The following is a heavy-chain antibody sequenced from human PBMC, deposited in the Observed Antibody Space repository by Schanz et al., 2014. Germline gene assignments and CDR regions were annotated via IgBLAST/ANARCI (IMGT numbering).Heavy chain of an antibody. Sequence: QVQLVQSGSELKKPGASVKVSCKASGYTFAMYDMNWVRQAPGQGLEWMGWINTNTANPTYAQGFTGRFVYTLDAXVPTAYLEIRSLKDEDTAVYYCARGYSGYSHFDYWGQGALVTVSS. CDR1: GYTFAMYD. CDR2: INTNTANP. V-gene: IGHV7-4-1*01. CDR3: ARGYSGYSHFDY. D-gene: IGHD5-12*01. J-gene: IGHJ4*02.